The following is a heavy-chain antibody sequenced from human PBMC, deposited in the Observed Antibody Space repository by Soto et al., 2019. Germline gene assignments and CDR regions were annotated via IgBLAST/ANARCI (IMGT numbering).Heavy chain of an antibody. CDR3: AHRRLECSSGTFYVIGAEGYWQH. CDR2: IYWDDSK. CDR1: GFSLSTNGVG. V-gene: IGHV2-5*02. J-gene: IGHJ1*01. D-gene: IGHD2-15*01. Sequence: QITLEESGPTVVKPTQTLTLTCTFSGFSLSTNGVGVGWIRHPPGAALEWLALIYWDDSKRYSPSLKRRLTITKDTSKNQVVLTMTNMDPVDTATYYCAHRRLECSSGTFYVIGAEGYWQHWGQGTRVTFSS.